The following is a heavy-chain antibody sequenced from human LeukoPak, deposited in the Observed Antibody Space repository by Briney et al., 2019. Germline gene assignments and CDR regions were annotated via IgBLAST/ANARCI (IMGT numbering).Heavy chain of an antibody. CDR3: AKDGRGLIVVVPAAPAGYMDV. CDR1: GFTFSSYG. D-gene: IGHD2-2*01. V-gene: IGHV3-30*02. J-gene: IGHJ6*03. Sequence: PGGSLRLSCAASGFTFSSYGMHWVRQAPGKGLEWVAFIRYDGSNKYYADSVKGRFTISRDNSKNTLYLQMNSLRAEDTAVYYSAKDGRGLIVVVPAAPAGYMDVWGKGTTVTVSS. CDR2: IRYDGSNK.